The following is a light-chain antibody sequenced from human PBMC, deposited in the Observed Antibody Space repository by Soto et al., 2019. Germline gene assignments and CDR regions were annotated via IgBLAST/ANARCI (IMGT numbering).Light chain of an antibody. J-gene: IGKJ4*01. V-gene: IGKV3-15*01. CDR1: QSVSSN. CDR2: GAS. CDR3: QQYNNWTLT. Sequence: EIVMTQSPATLSVSPGERATLSCRASQSVSSNLAWYQQKPGQAPRLLIYGASIRATGIPARFSGSGSGTEFTLTISSLQSEDFAVYYCQQYNNWTLTFGGGTKLEIK.